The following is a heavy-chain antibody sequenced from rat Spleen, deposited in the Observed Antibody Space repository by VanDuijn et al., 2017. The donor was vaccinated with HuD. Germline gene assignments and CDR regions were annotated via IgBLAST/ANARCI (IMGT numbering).Heavy chain of an antibody. CDR3: ARPPVRYNILITTTRGYYFDY. V-gene: IGHV5-31*01. J-gene: IGHJ2*01. CDR1: GFTFNNYW. D-gene: IGHD1-10*01. CDR2: ITDTGGWT. Sequence: EVHLVESGGGLVQPGRSLKLSCVASGFTFNNYWMAWIRQAPGKGLEWVASITDTGGWTYYPDSVKGRFTISRDNAKSTLYLQMDSLRSEDTATYYCARPPVRYNILITTTRGYYFDYWGQGVMVTVSS.